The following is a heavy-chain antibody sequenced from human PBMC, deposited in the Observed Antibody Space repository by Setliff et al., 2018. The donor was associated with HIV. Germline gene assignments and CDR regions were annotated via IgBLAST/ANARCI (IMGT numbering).Heavy chain of an antibody. D-gene: IGHD3-3*01. V-gene: IGHV7-4-1*02. J-gene: IGHJ4*02. CDR2: INTNTGSP. CDR1: GYTFNTYP. CDR3: ARDGADYNFRSGTYPFDL. Sequence: ASVKVSCKASGYTFNTYPINWIRQAPGQGLEWMGWINTNTGSPRFAQGFRGRFGFSLDASVTTTYLHINDLRAEDIGVYYCARDGADYNFRSGTYPFDLWGQGTLVTVSS.